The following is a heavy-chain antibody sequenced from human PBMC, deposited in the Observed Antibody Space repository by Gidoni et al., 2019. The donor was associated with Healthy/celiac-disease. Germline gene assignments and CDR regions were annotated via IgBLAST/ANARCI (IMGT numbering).Heavy chain of an antibody. CDR3: ARGTDGEFPMIGGFDP. CDR2: ISYDGSNK. J-gene: IGHJ5*02. D-gene: IGHD3-22*01. Sequence: QVQLVESGGGVVQPGRSLRLSCSASGFNFRSYAMHWVRQAPGKGLEWVAVISYDGSNKYYADSVKGRFTISRDNSKNTLYLQMNSLRAEDTAVYYCARGTDGEFPMIGGFDPWGQGTLVTVSS. V-gene: IGHV3-30-3*01. CDR1: GFNFRSYA.